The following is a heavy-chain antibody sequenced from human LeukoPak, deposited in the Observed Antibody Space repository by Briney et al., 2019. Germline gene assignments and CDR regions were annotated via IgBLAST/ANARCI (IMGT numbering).Heavy chain of an antibody. CDR2: IYYSEII. CDR1: SGSISSSSYY. CDR3: ARYDSGGFYRNFDY. J-gene: IGHJ4*02. D-gene: IGHD3-22*01. V-gene: IGHV4-39*01. Sequence: SETLSLTCTVSSGSISSSSYYWGWIRQPPGKGLEWIGNIYYSEIIYYNPSLKSRLTIFVATSQSQFSLRLSSVTAADTAVYYCARYDSGGFYRNFDYWGQGTLVTVSS.